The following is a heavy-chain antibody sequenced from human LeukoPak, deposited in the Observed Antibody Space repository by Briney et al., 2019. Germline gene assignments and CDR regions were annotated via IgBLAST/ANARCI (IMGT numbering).Heavy chain of an antibody. CDR3: AKDEKGYYHDTSGYPDAFDI. V-gene: IGHV1-3*01. J-gene: IGHJ3*02. CDR2: INAGNGNT. D-gene: IGHD3-22*01. Sequence: ASVKVSCKASGYDFTSYAMHWVRQAPGQKLEWMGWINAGNGNTKYSQKFQDRVTVTRDTSTSTAYMELSSLRSEDTAVYYCAKDEKGYYHDTSGYPDAFDIWGQGTMVTVSS. CDR1: GYDFTSYA.